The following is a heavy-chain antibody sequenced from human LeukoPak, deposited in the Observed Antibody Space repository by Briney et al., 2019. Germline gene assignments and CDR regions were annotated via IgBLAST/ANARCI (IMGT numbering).Heavy chain of an antibody. CDR3: ARVGGLRTAY. V-gene: IGHV4-34*01. CDR1: GGSFSGYY. Sequence: SEILSLTCAVYGGSFSGYYWSWIRQPPGKGLEWIGEINHSGSTNYNPSLKSRVTISVDTSKNQFSLKLSSVTAADTAVYYCARVGGLRTAYWGQGTLVTVSS. J-gene: IGHJ4*02. CDR2: INHSGST. D-gene: IGHD5-12*01.